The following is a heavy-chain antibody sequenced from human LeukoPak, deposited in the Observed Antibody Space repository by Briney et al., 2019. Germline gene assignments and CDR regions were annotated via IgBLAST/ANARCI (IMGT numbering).Heavy chain of an antibody. CDR2: ITYTGST. CDR1: GGSISSYY. Sequence: PSETLSLTCIISGGSISSYYWSWIRQSPGKGLEWIGYITYTGSTDYDPSLKSRVTISVDTSRNQFSLRLNSVTCADTAVYYCASRTTVTNALSFDYWGQGSLVIVSS. CDR3: ASRTTVTNALSFDY. D-gene: IGHD4-11*01. J-gene: IGHJ4*02. V-gene: IGHV4-59*12.